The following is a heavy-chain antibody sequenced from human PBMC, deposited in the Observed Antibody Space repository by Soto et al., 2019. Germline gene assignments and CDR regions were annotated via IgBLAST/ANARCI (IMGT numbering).Heavy chain of an antibody. V-gene: IGHV4-34*01. CDR1: GGSFSGYY. CDR3: ARLGYSSGWYARYYYYGMDV. J-gene: IGHJ6*02. Sequence: SETLSLTCAVYGGSFSGYYWSWIRQPPGKGLEWIGEINHSGSTNYNPSLKSRVTISVDTSKNQFSLKLSSVTAADTAVYYCARLGYSSGWYARYYYYGMDVWGQGTTVTVSS. CDR2: INHSGST. D-gene: IGHD6-19*01.